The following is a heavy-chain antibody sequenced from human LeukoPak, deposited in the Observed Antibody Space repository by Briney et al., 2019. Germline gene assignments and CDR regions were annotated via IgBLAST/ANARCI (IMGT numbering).Heavy chain of an antibody. CDR2: MNPNSGNT. CDR1: GYIFTSYD. CDR3: ARGRTRKGNWFDP. J-gene: IGHJ5*02. V-gene: IGHV1-8*01. Sequence: ASVKVSCKASGYIFTSYDINWVRQATGQGLEWMGWMNPNSGNTGYAQKFQGRVTMTRNTSISTAYMELSSLRSEDTAVYYCARGRTRKGNWFDPWGQGTLVTVSS. D-gene: IGHD1-14*01.